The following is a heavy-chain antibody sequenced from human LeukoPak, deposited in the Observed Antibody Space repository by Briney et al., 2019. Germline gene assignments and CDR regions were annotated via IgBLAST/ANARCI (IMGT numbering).Heavy chain of an antibody. D-gene: IGHD4-17*01. CDR1: GFTFDDYT. J-gene: IGHJ6*02. CDR3: AKGNGEQGYYYYYGMDV. V-gene: IGHV3-43*01. Sequence: GGSLRLSCAASGFTFDDYTMHWVRQAPGKGLEWVSLISWDGGSTYYADSVKGRFTISRDNSNNSLYLQMNSLRTEDTALYYCAKGNGEQGYYYYYGMDVWGQGTTVTVSS. CDR2: ISWDGGST.